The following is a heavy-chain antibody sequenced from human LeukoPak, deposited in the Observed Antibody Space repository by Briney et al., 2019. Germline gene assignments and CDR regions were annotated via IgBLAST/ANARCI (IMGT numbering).Heavy chain of an antibody. J-gene: IGHJ3*02. CDR3: AREYYLGAFDI. CDR1: GFTFSSYA. Sequence: PGGSLRLSCAASGFTFSSYAMHWVRQAPGKGLEWVAVISNDGSNKYYADSVKGRFTISRDNSKNTLYLQMNSLRAEDTAVYYCAREYYLGAFDIWGQGTMVTVSS. CDR2: ISNDGSNK. D-gene: IGHD3-10*01. V-gene: IGHV3-30*04.